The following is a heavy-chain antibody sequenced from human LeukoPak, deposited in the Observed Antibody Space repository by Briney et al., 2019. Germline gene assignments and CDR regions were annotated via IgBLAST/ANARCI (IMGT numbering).Heavy chain of an antibody. CDR1: GGSFSGYY. CDR3: ARGTSRLPWFGGAGDYFDY. J-gene: IGHJ4*02. D-gene: IGHD3-10*01. V-gene: IGHV4-34*01. CDR2: INHSGST. Sequence: KPSETLSLTCAVYGGSFSGYYWSWIRQPPGKGLEWIGEINHSGSTNYNPSLKSRVTISVDTSKNQFSLKLSSVTAADTAVYYCARGTSRLPWFGGAGDYFDYWGQGTLVTVSS.